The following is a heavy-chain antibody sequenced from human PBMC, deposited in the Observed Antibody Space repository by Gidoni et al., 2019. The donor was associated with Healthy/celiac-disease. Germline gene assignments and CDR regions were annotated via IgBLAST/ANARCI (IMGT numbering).Heavy chain of an antibody. Sequence: QVQLQQWGAGLLKPSETLSLTCAVYGASFSGYYWRWIRQPPGKGLEWIGEINHSGSTNYNPSLKSRVTISVDTSKNQCSLKLGSVTAADTAVYYCARVWATEVTQGAFDIWGQGTMVTVSS. CDR1: GASFSGYY. D-gene: IGHD5-12*01. CDR2: INHSGST. J-gene: IGHJ3*02. CDR3: ARVWATEVTQGAFDI. V-gene: IGHV4-34*01.